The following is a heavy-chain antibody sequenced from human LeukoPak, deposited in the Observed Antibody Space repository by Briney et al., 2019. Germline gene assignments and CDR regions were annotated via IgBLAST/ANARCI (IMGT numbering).Heavy chain of an antibody. CDR2: INHSGST. CDR3: ARGLDNWYFDL. D-gene: IGHD3/OR15-3a*01. V-gene: IGHV4-39*07. Sequence: PSETLSLTCTVSGGSISSSSYYWGWIRQPPGKGLEWIGEINHSGSTDYNPSLKSRVTLSVDTSKNQFSLRLSSVTAADTAVYYCARGLDNWYFDLWGRGTLVIVSS. J-gene: IGHJ2*01. CDR1: GGSISSSSYY.